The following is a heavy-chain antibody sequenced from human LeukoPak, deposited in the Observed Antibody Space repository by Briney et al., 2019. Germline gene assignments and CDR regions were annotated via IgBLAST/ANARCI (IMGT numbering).Heavy chain of an antibody. CDR2: TYYRSKWYN. CDR3: AREDDIAARTYYFDY. V-gene: IGHV6-1*01. D-gene: IGHD6-6*01. J-gene: IGHJ4*02. CDR1: GDSVSSNSAA. Sequence: SQTLSLTCALSGDSVSSNSAAWNWIRQSPSRGLEWLGRTYYRSKWYNDYAVSVKSRITINPDTSKNQFSLQLNSVTPGDTAVYYCAREDDIAARTYYFDYWGQGTLVTVSS.